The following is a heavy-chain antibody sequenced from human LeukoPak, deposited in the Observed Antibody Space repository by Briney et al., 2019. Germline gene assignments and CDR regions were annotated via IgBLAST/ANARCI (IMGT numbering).Heavy chain of an antibody. D-gene: IGHD2-2*01. CDR3: ARDGPTAAPFDY. CDR1: AYRFTSYD. V-gene: IGHV1-46*01. Sequence: ASLKVSCKASAYRFTSYDMHWVRQAPGQGLEWMGIINPSGGSTSYAQRFQGRGAMTRDTSTTTVYMEVNSLTSEDTAVYFCARDGPTAAPFDYWGQGTLVTVSS. CDR2: INPSGGST. J-gene: IGHJ4*02.